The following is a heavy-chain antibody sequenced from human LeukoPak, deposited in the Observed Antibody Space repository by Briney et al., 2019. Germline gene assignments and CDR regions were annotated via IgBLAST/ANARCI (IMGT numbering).Heavy chain of an antibody. Sequence: PSETLSLTCAVYAGSFSGYYWSWIRQPPGKVLEWIGRIYTSGSPNYNPSLKSRVTMSVDTSKNQFSLKLSSVTAADTAVYYCARETLFYTAMVTAHYYFDYWGQGTLVTVSS. CDR2: IYTSGSP. CDR3: ARETLFYTAMVTAHYYFDY. J-gene: IGHJ4*02. CDR1: AGSFSGYY. V-gene: IGHV4-59*10. D-gene: IGHD5-18*01.